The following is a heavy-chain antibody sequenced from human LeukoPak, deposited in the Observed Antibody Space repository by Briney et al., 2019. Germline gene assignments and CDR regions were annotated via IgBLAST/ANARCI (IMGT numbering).Heavy chain of an antibody. CDR1: GFTLRTYG. J-gene: IGHJ4*02. CDR3: AKVIGGSSAWYARGFDY. D-gene: IGHD2-15*01. V-gene: IGHV3-30*02. CDR2: IRNDESNK. Sequence: PGGSLRLSCAASGFTLRTYGMHWVRQAPGKGLEWVAFIRNDESNKYYADSVKGRFTISRDNSKNTLYLQMNSLRAEDTAVYICAKVIGGSSAWYARGFDYWGQGTLVTVSS.